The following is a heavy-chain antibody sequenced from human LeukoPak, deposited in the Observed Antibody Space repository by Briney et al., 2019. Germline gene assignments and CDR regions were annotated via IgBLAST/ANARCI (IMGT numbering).Heavy chain of an antibody. V-gene: IGHV3-48*03. CDR3: ARDRAPSLYYYGLDV. CDR2: FSTSGSTI. D-gene: IGHD3-10*01. CDR1: GFNFSSCE. J-gene: IGHJ6*02. Sequence: GGSLRLSCAASGFNFSSCEMHWVRPAPGKGLEGVSYFSTSGSTIYYADSVRGRFTISRDNAKNSLYLQMNSLRAEDTAVYYCARDRAPSLYYYGLDVWGQGTTVTVSS.